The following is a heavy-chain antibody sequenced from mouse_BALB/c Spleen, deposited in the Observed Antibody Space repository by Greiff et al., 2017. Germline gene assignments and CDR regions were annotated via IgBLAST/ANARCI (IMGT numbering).Heavy chain of an antibody. V-gene: IGHV1-7*01. CDR1: GYTFTSYW. D-gene: IGHD2-4*01. CDR3: ARGGLRRRDVYAMDD. Sequence: QVQLQQSGAELAKPGASVKMSCKASGYTFTSYWMHWVKQRPGQGLEWIGYINPSTGYTEYNQKFKDKATLTADKSSSTAYMQLSSLTSEDSAVYYCARGGLRRRDVYAMDDWGQGTSVTVSS. J-gene: IGHJ4*01. CDR2: INPSTGYT.